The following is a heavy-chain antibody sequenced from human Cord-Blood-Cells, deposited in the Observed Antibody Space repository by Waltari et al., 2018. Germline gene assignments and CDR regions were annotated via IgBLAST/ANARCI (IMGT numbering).Heavy chain of an antibody. J-gene: IGHJ4*02. CDR2: IYHSGST. CDR1: GGSISSSNW. D-gene: IGHD3-22*01. Sequence: QVQLQESGPGLVKPSGTLSLTCAVSGGSISSSNWWSWVRQPPGKGLEWIGEIYHSGSTNYNPSLKSRVTISVDKPKNQFSLKLSSVTAADTAVYYCARARRYYYDSSGYYQSPFDYWGQGTLVTVSS. V-gene: IGHV4-4*02. CDR3: ARARRYYYDSSGYYQSPFDY.